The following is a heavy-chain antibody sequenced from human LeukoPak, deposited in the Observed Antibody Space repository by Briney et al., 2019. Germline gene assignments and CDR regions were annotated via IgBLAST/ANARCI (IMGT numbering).Heavy chain of an antibody. CDR3: ARVPDYQYQLPGEWDY. V-gene: IGHV3-7*01. D-gene: IGHD2-2*01. J-gene: IGHJ4*02. CDR1: GFTFSSYW. CDR2: IKQDGSEK. Sequence: PGGSLRLSCAASGFTFSSYWMSWVRQAPGKGLEWVANIKQDGSEKYYVDSVKGRFTISRDNAKNSLYLQMNSLRAEDTAVYYCARVPDYQYQLPGEWDYWGQGTLVTVSS.